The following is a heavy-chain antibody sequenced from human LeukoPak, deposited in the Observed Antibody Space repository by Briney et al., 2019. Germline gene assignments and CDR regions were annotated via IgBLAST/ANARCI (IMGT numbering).Heavy chain of an antibody. V-gene: IGHV4-59*08. J-gene: IGHJ4*02. D-gene: IGHD6-19*01. CDR3: ARHRVVGTFLIDY. CDR1: GGSISSYY. Sequence: SETLSLPCTVPGGSISSYYWSWIRQPPGKAREWMGYIYYSGNTNYNPSLKGRVTISVDTSKNQFSLKLSSVTAADTAVYYCARHRVVGTFLIDYWGQGTLVTVSS. CDR2: IYYSGNT.